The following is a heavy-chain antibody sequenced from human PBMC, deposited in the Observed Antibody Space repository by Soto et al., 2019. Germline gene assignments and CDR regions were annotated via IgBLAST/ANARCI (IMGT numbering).Heavy chain of an antibody. CDR2: ISYDGSNK. D-gene: IGHD3-22*01. J-gene: IGHJ3*02. CDR3: AKVYCYDSSGLGLDVFEI. V-gene: IGHV3-30-3*02. Sequence: SKGLEWVAVISYDGSNKYYADSVKGRFTISRDNSKNTLYLQMNSLRAEDTAVYYCAKVYCYDSSGLGLDVFEIWGQRTMVT.